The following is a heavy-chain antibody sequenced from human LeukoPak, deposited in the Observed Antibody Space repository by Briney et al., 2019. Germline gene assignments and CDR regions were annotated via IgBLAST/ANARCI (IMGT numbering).Heavy chain of an antibody. V-gene: IGHV3-30*02. D-gene: IGHD3-3*01. CDR3: AKGSGYYDSPEFQY. J-gene: IGHJ4*02. Sequence: GGSLRISCAASGFTFSSYGMHWVRLAPGMGLGRVAYIRYDVSNKYYEDSMKGRFTISRDNYKNMLYLQMNSLRAEDTAVYYCAKGSGYYDSPEFQYWGQGILVTVSS. CDR1: GFTFSSYG. CDR2: IRYDVSNK.